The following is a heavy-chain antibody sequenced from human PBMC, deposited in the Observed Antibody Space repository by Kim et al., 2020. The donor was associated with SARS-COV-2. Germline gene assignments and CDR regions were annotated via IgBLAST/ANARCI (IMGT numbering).Heavy chain of an antibody. CDR1: GFTFSSYS. Sequence: GGSLRLSCAASGFTFSSYSMNWVRQAPGKGLEWVSSISSSSSYIYYADSVKGRFTISRDNAKNSLYLQMNSLRAEDTAVYYCARDKNLPHYDYVWGSYRYDYYYGMDVWGQGTTVTVSS. V-gene: IGHV3-21*01. CDR3: ARDKNLPHYDYVWGSYRYDYYYGMDV. D-gene: IGHD3-16*02. CDR2: ISSSSSYI. J-gene: IGHJ6*02.